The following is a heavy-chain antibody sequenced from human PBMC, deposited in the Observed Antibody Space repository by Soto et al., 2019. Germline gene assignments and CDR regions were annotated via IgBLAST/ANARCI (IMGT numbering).Heavy chain of an antibody. D-gene: IGHD1-20*01. CDR2: IYPHDSDT. J-gene: IGHJ4*02. CDR1: GYNFATYW. V-gene: IGHV5-51*01. Sequence: GESLKISCKGSGYNFATYWIGWVRQMPGKGLEWMGIIYPHDSDTRYSPSFQGQVTISADKSISTAYLQWSSLKASDTAIYYCARRLDNTLDFWGEGTLVTVSS. CDR3: ARRLDNTLDF.